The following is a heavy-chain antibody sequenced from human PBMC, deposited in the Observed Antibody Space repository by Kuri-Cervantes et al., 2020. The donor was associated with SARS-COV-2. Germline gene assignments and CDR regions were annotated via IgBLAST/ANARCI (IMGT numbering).Heavy chain of an antibody. CDR3: ARVKWELAFDY. CDR1: GGSISRSGYF. V-gene: IGHV4-39*01. D-gene: IGHD1-26*01. Sequence: SEILSPTCTVSGGSISRSGYFWGWIRQSPGAGLEWIGSGYYSGRAYYNPSHNTGVTISIPTSKNQLSLMLSSVTDATAAVYYCARVKWELAFDYRGQGTLVTVSS. J-gene: IGHJ4*02. CDR2: GYYSGRA.